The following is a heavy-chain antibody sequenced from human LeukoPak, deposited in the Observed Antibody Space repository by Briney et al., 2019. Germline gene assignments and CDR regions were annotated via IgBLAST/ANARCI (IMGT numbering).Heavy chain of an antibody. J-gene: IGHJ4*02. CDR1: GFTFSSYA. CDR3: AREVGGGSSSWCLDY. CDR2: ISYDGSNK. V-gene: IGHV3-30*04. D-gene: IGHD6-13*01. Sequence: GGSLRLSCAASGFTFSSYAMHWVRQAPGKGLEWVAVISYDGSNKYYADSVKGRFTISRDNSKNTLYLQMNSLRAEDTAVYYCAREVGGGSSSWCLDYWGQGTLVTVSS.